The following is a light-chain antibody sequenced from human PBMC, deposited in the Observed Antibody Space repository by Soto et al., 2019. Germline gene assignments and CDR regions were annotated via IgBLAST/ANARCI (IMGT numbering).Light chain of an antibody. CDR2: HDI. CDR3: FSVAGNSRM. J-gene: IGLJ3*02. Sequence: SYELTQPSSVSVSPGQTATITCSGDVLGKEYVRWFQQMPGQAPVLVIYHDIKRPSGIPDRFSGSSSGRTATLTISGAQVEDEADYYCFSVAGNSRMFGGGTKLTVL. V-gene: IGLV3-27*01. CDR1: VLGKEY.